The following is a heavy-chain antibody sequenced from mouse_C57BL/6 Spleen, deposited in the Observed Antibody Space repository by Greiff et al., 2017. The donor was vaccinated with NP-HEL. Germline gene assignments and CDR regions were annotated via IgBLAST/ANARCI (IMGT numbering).Heavy chain of an antibody. CDR3: ARYAYGSSFYYYAMDD. D-gene: IGHD1-1*01. CDR2: INPSTGGT. Sequence: VQLKQSGPELVKPGASVKISCKASGYSFTGYYMNWVKQSPEKSLEWIGEINPSTGGTTYNQKFKAKATLTVDKSSSTAYMQLKSLTSEDSAVYYCARYAYGSSFYYYAMDDWGQGTSVTVSS. V-gene: IGHV1-42*01. CDR1: GYSFTGYY. J-gene: IGHJ4*01.